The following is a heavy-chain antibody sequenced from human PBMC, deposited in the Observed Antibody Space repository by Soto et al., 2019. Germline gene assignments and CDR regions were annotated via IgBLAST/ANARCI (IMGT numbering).Heavy chain of an antibody. J-gene: IGHJ4*02. V-gene: IGHV1-24*01. CDR2: FDPEDGET. CDR1: GYTLTGLS. Sequence: GASVKVSCKVSGYTLTGLSMHWVRQAPGKGLEWMGGFDPEDGETIYAQKFQGRVTMTEDTSTDTAYMELSSLRSEDTAFYYCATDVGEVTGTTAYYFDYWGQGTLVTVSS. D-gene: IGHD1-20*01. CDR3: ATDVGEVTGTTAYYFDY.